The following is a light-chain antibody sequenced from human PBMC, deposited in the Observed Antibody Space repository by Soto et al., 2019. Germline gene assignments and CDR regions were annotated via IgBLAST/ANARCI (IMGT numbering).Light chain of an antibody. J-gene: IGKJ4*01. V-gene: IGKV3-15*01. Sequence: EIVLTQSPATLSVSPGERVTLSCRASQSVDINLAWYQQKPGQAPRLLSYGASTRATDMPGRFRGSGAGAEFTLTISSLQSEDSAVYYCQQYYSYPPTFGGGTKVDIK. CDR1: QSVDIN. CDR2: GAS. CDR3: QQYYSYPPT.